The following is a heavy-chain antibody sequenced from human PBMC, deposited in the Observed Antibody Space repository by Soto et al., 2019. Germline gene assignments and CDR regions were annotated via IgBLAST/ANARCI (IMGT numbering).Heavy chain of an antibody. CDR1: GGAFSSYA. D-gene: IGHD6-6*01. Sequence: ASVKVSCKASGGAFSSYAISWVRQAPGQGLEWMGGIIPIFGTANYAQKFQGRVTITADESTSTAYMELSSPRSEDTAVYYCASSSIAAYHGMLDYWGQGTLVTVSS. CDR2: IIPIFGTA. J-gene: IGHJ4*02. V-gene: IGHV1-69*13. CDR3: ASSSIAAYHGMLDY.